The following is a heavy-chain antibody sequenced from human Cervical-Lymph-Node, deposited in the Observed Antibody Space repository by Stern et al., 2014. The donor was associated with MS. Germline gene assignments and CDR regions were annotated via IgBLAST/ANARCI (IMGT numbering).Heavy chain of an antibody. J-gene: IGHJ4*02. CDR2: MKSNSDNT. D-gene: IGHD2-15*01. Sequence: QVQLVQSGAEVKKPGASVKVSCKASGYTFTSYDIHWVRQAAGQGLEWVGWMKSNSDNTGYAQKFQGRVTMTRNNSIRTAYMELSSLRSEDTAMYYCVRSFCSGGSCYGRFDYWGQGTLVTVSS. CDR3: VRSFCSGGSCYGRFDY. CDR1: GYTFTSYD. V-gene: IGHV1-8*01.